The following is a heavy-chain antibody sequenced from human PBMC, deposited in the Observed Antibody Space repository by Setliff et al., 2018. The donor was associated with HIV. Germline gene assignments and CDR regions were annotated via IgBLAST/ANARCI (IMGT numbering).Heavy chain of an antibody. CDR1: GFTFSDHY. V-gene: IGHV3-72*01. CDR3: ARGRLLWSGSYYYYYMDV. J-gene: IGHJ6*03. Sequence: GGSLRLSCAASGFTFSDHYMDWVRQAPGKGLEWVGRTRNKVNSYTTEYAASVKGRFTISRDDSKNSLYLQMNSLKTEDTAVYYCARGRLLWSGSYYYYYMDVWGNGTTVTVSS. D-gene: IGHD3-10*01. CDR2: TRNKVNSYTT.